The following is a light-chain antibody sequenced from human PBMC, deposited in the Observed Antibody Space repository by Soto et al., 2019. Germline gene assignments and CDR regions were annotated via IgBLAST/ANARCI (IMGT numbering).Light chain of an antibody. CDR3: LQYDNLPYT. J-gene: IGKJ2*01. CDR1: QDIRKY. Sequence: DIQMTQSPSSLSASVGDRVTITCQASQDIRKYLNWYQQKPGNAPELLIYDASNLRTGVPSRFSAVGSGTHFTLAISSLQPEDIATYYCLQYDNLPYTFGQGTKLDIK. V-gene: IGKV1-33*01. CDR2: DAS.